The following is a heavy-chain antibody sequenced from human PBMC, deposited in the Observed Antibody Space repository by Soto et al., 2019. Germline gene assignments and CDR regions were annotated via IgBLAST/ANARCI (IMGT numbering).Heavy chain of an antibody. CDR1: GYTFTSYG. J-gene: IGHJ5*02. Sequence: ASVKVSCKASGYTFTSYGISWVRQAPGQGLEWMGWISAYNGNTNYAQKLQGRVTMTTDTSTSTAYMELRSLRSDDTAVYYCARDIAVAGGANWFDPWGQGTLVTVS. CDR2: ISAYNGNT. V-gene: IGHV1-18*04. D-gene: IGHD6-19*01. CDR3: ARDIAVAGGANWFDP.